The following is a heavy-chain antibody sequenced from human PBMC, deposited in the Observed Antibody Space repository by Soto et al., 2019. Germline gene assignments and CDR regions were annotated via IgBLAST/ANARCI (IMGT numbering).Heavy chain of an antibody. J-gene: IGHJ4*02. D-gene: IGHD2-21*02. Sequence: QVKLVESGGGVVQPGRSLRLSCAASGFSFSAYGMRWARQAPGKGLESVAIILFDSRNKYYADSVKGRFTISRDDSKNTVFLQMNSLTDEDTDEYYCAKDGSGGDGPGDWGQGTLVTVSS. CDR3: AKDGSGGDGPGD. V-gene: IGHV3-30*18. CDR1: GFSFSAYG. CDR2: ILFDSRNK.